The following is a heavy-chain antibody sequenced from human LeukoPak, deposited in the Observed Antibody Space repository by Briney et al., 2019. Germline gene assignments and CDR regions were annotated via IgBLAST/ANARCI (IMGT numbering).Heavy chain of an antibody. V-gene: IGHV4-34*01. Sequence: SETLSLTCAVYSGSFSGYYWSWIRQPPGKGLEWIGEINHSGSTNYNPSLKSRVTISVDTSKNQFSLKLSSVTAADTAVYYCARKRGYFDLWGRGTLVTVSS. CDR3: ARKRGYFDL. CDR2: INHSGST. D-gene: IGHD5-24*01. CDR1: SGSFSGYY. J-gene: IGHJ2*01.